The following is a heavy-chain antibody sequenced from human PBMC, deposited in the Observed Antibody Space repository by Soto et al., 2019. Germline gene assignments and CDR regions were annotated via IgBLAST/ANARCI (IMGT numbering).Heavy chain of an antibody. D-gene: IGHD6-13*01. CDR1: GGSISSSSYY. J-gene: IGHJ5*02. CDR2: IYYSGST. CDR3: ARHRGYSSSWYWFDP. V-gene: IGHV4-39*01. Sequence: QLQLQESGPGLVKPSETLSLTCTVSGGSISSSSYYWGWIRQPPGKGLEWIGSIYYSGSTYYNPSLKSRVTISVDTSKNQFSLKLSSVTAADTAVYYCARHRGYSSSWYWFDPWGQGTLVTVSS.